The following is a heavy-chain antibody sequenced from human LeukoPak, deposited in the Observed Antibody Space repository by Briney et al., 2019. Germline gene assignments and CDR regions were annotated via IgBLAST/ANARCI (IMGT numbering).Heavy chain of an antibody. CDR3: AIQTGGYYYYYMDV. Sequence: PSETLSLTCTVSGYSISSGYYWGWIRQPPGKGLEWIANIYHSGNTYYNPSLKSRVTISVDTSKNQFSLKLSSVTAADTAVYYCAIQTGGYYYYYMDVWGKGTTVTISS. J-gene: IGHJ6*03. V-gene: IGHV4-38-2*02. CDR2: IYHSGNT. CDR1: GYSISSGYY. D-gene: IGHD7-27*01.